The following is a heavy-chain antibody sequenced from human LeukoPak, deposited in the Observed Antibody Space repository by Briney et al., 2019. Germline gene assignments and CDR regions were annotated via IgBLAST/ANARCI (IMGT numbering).Heavy chain of an antibody. Sequence: ASVKVSCKASGGTFSSYAISWVRQAPGQGLELMGGIIPIFGTANYAQKFQGRVTITTDESTSTAYMELSSLRSEDTAVYYCATYGRDGSGDRVFDYWGQGTLVTVSS. CDR1: GGTFSSYA. CDR2: IIPIFGTA. CDR3: ATYGRDGSGDRVFDY. D-gene: IGHD3-10*01. J-gene: IGHJ4*02. V-gene: IGHV1-69*05.